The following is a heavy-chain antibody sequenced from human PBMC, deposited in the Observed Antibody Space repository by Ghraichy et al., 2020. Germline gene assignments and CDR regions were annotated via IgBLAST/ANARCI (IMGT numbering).Heavy chain of an antibody. V-gene: IGHV3-11*06. Sequence: GSLRLSCAASGFTFRDYYMTWIRQAPGKGLEWLSYIISGCSYTNFADSVKGRFTISRDDAKNSLFLQMNSLRDEDTAVYFCAREIAPSGIRKRAFDLWGQGTLLTVSS. CDR2: IISGCSYT. CDR3: AREIAPSGIRKRAFDL. CDR1: GFTFRDYY. J-gene: IGHJ4*02. D-gene: IGHD5-12*01.